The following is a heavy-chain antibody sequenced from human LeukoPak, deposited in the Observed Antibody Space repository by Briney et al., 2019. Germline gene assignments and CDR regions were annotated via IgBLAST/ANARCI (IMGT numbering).Heavy chain of an antibody. CDR2: IYNDGNT. V-gene: IGHV3-53*01. Sequence: GGSLRLSCAVSGFTVSSIYMSWVRQAPGKGLEWVSFIYNDGNTYYADSVKGRFSISRDSSRNTLYLQMNSLRVEDTAVYYCAGDTHSSNWYDHWGQGTLVTVPS. J-gene: IGHJ5*02. D-gene: IGHD6-13*01. CDR1: GFTVSSIY. CDR3: AGDTHSSNWYDH.